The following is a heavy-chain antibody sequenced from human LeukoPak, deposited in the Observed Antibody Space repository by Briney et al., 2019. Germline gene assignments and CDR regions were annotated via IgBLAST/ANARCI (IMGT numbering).Heavy chain of an antibody. CDR2: IYSGGST. Sequence: GGSLRLSCAASGFTVSSNYMSWVRQAPVKGLEWVSVIYSGGSTYYADSVKGRFTISRDNSKNTLYLQMNSLRAEDTAVYYCARGPTTVTPRYYYYGMDVWGQGTTVTVSS. D-gene: IGHD4-4*01. CDR1: GFTVSSNY. J-gene: IGHJ6*02. V-gene: IGHV3-66*01. CDR3: ARGPTTVTPRYYYYGMDV.